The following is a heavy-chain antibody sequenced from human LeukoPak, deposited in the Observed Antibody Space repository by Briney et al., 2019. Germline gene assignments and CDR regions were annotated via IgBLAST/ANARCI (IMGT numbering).Heavy chain of an antibody. Sequence: APVKVSCKASGGTFSSYAISWVRQAPGQGLEWMGGIIPIFGTANYAQKFQGRVTITADESTSTAYMELSSLRSEDTAVYYCARDAGGGNSDYYYYYGMDVWGQGTTVTVSS. D-gene: IGHD4-23*01. J-gene: IGHJ6*02. V-gene: IGHV1-69*13. CDR3: ARDAGGGNSDYYYYYGMDV. CDR1: GGTFSSYA. CDR2: IIPIFGTA.